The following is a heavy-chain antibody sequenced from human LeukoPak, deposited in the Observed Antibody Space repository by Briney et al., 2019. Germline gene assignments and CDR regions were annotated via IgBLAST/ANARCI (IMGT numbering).Heavy chain of an antibody. D-gene: IGHD4-23*01. Sequence: ASVKVSCKVSGYTLTELSMHWVRQAPGKGLEWMGGFDPEDGETIYAQKFQGRVTMTEDTSTDTAYMELSSLRSEDTAVYYCATVQIADYGGNSGFDYWGQGTLVTVSS. CDR3: ATVQIADYGGNSGFDY. CDR2: FDPEDGET. J-gene: IGHJ4*02. CDR1: GYTLTELS. V-gene: IGHV1-24*01.